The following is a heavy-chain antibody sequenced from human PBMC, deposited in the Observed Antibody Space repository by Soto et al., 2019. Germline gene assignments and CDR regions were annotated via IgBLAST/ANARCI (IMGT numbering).Heavy chain of an antibody. V-gene: IGHV1-2*02. J-gene: IGHJ3*02. CDR3: ARGKGYCSGGSCYNYDAFDI. D-gene: IGHD2-15*01. CDR2: INPNSGGT. Sequence: QVQLVQSGAEVKKPGASVKVSCKASGYTFTGYYMHWVRQAPGQGLEWMGWINPNSGGTNYAQKFQGGVTMTRDTSISTAYMELSRLRSDDTAVYYCARGKGYCSGGSCYNYDAFDIWGQGTMVTVSS. CDR1: GYTFTGYY.